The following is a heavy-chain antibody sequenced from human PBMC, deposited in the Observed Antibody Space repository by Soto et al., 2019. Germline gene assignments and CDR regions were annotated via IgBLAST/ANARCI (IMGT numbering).Heavy chain of an antibody. V-gene: IGHV1-24*01. Sequence: GASVKVSCKVSGYTLTESSMHWVRQAPGKGLEWMGGFDPEDGETIYAQKFQGRVTMTEDTSTDTAYMELSSLRSEDTAVYYCAIYLPKQTGYSSSWIEYYFDYWGQGTLVTVSS. CDR2: FDPEDGET. J-gene: IGHJ4*02. CDR1: GYTLTESS. CDR3: AIYLPKQTGYSSSWIEYYFDY. D-gene: IGHD6-13*01.